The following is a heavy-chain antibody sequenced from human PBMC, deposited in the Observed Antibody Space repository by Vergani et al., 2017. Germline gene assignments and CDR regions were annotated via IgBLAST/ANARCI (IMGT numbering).Heavy chain of an antibody. CDR3: AGGGGGWGY. CDR2: IYYSGST. J-gene: IGHJ4*02. CDR1: GVSISSSY. D-gene: IGHD1-26*01. V-gene: IGHV4-59*01. Sequence: QVQLQESGPGLVKPSETLSLTCNVSGVSISSSYWSWIRQPPGRGLEWIGYIYYSGSTNYNPSRKSRVTISVDTSKNQFSLKLSSVTAADTAVYYCAGGGGGWGYWGQGTLVTVSS.